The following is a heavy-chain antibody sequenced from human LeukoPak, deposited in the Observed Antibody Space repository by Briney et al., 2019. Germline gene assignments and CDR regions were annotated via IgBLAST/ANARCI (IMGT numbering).Heavy chain of an antibody. CDR2: IYPGDSDT. Sequence: GESPKISCKGSGYSFTNHWIVWVRQMPGKGLEWMGIIYPGDSDTRYSPSFQGQVTISADKSISTAYLQWSSLKASDTAMYYCARRYGGSWFDPWGQGTLVTVSS. D-gene: IGHD3-10*01. J-gene: IGHJ5*02. V-gene: IGHV5-51*01. CDR1: GYSFTNHW. CDR3: ARRYGGSWFDP.